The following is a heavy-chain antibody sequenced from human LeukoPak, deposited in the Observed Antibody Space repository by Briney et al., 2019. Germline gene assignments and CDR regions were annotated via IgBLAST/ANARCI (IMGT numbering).Heavy chain of an antibody. J-gene: IGHJ4*02. CDR2: ISPTGSTT. D-gene: IGHD6-6*01. CDR3: ARGPNSNWSGLDF. V-gene: IGHV3-74*01. Sequence: PGGSLRLSCTASGFSFSGHWMHWAHQLPGKGLVCVSRISPTGSTTSYADSVKGRFTVSRDNAKNTLYLQVNNLRAEDTAVYYCARGPNSNWSGLDFWGQGTLLTVSS. CDR1: GFSFSGHW.